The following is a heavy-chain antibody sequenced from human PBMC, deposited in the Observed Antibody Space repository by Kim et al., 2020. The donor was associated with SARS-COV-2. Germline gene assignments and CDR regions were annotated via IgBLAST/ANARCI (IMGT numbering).Heavy chain of an antibody. CDR1: GGSISSSSYY. CDR2: IYYSGST. D-gene: IGHD3-22*01. J-gene: IGHJ5*02. V-gene: IGHV4-39*01. CDR3: ARHLTITMIVVVTLPGWCDP. Sequence: SETLSLTCTVSGGSISSSSYYWGWIRQPPGKGLEWIGSIYYSGSTYYNPSLKSRVTISVDTSKNQFSLKLSSVTAADTAVYYCARHLTITMIVVVTLPGWCDPGGQGTLVTVSS.